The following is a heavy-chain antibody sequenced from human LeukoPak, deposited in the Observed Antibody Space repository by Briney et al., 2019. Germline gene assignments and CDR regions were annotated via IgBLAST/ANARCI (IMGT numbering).Heavy chain of an antibody. CDR3: ARDHGDNWNADFDY. CDR2: IYHSGST. D-gene: IGHD1-1*01. V-gene: IGHV4-4*02. J-gene: IGHJ4*02. Sequence: PSGTLSLTCAVSGGSISSSNWWSWVRQPPGKGLEWIGEIYHSGSTNYNPSLKSRVTISVDKSKNQFALKLSSVTAADTAVYYCARDHGDNWNADFDYWGQGPLVTVSS. CDR1: GGSISSSNW.